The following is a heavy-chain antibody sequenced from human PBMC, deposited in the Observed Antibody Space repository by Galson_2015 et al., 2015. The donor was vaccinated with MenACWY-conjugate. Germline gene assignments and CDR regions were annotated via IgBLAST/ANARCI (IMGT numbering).Heavy chain of an antibody. CDR3: AKDRRVTYYYDGTGPDAFDI. D-gene: IGHD3-22*01. CDR2: ISGGGGSA. Sequence: SLRLSCAASGFTFSSYAMSWVRQAPGKGLEWVSIISGGGGSAYYADSVKGRFTISRDNSKNTLYVQMNSLRAEDTAVYYCAKDRRVTYYYDGTGPDAFDIWGQGTMVTVSS. V-gene: IGHV3-23*01. J-gene: IGHJ3*02. CDR1: GFTFSSYA.